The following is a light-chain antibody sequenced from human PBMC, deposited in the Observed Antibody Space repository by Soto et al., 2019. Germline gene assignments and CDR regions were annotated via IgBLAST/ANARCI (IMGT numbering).Light chain of an antibody. V-gene: IGKV1-5*03. CDR3: QQYDSYPRT. CDR1: QSISSW. CDR2: KAS. J-gene: IGKJ1*01. Sequence: DIQMTQSPSTLSASVGDRVTITCRASQSISSWLAWYQQKPGKAPKLLIYKASSLESGVPSRFSGSASGTELTLTISSLQPDDFATYYCQQYDSYPRTFGQGTKVEIK.